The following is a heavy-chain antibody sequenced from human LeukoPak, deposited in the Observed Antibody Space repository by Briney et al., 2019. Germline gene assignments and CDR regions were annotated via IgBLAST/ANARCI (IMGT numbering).Heavy chain of an antibody. V-gene: IGHV3-21*01. J-gene: IGHJ4*02. CDR3: ARVRRYVLRFLEPSYYFDY. Sequence: PGGSLRLFCAASGFTFSSYSMNGLRQAPGKGREWVSSISSSSSYIYYANSVKGRFTISRDNAKNSLYLQMNNLRAEDTAVYYCARVRRYVLRFLEPSYYFDYWGQGTLVTVSS. CDR1: GFTFSSYS. CDR2: ISSSSSYI. D-gene: IGHD3-3*01.